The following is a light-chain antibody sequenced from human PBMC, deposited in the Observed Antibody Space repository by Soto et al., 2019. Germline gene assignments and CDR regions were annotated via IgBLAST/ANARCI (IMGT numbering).Light chain of an antibody. CDR2: GAS. CDR1: QSVATN. CDR3: QQYGSSPRT. V-gene: IGKV3-15*01. Sequence: EIVMTQSPATLSVSPGERATLSCRASQSVATNLAWYQQKPGQPPRLLIYGASTRATGIPARFSGSGSGTDFTLTISRLETEDFAVFYCQQYGSSPRTFGQGTKVDIK. J-gene: IGKJ1*01.